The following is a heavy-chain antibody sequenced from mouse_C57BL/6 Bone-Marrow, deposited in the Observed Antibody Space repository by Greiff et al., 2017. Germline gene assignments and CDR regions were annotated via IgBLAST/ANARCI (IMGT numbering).Heavy chain of an antibody. CDR2: IYPGDGDT. CDR3: ARRRLTGDYFDY. CDR1: GYAFSSSW. V-gene: IGHV1-82*01. J-gene: IGHJ2*01. Sequence: VQLQQSGPELVKPGASVKISCKASGYAFSSSWMNWVKQRPGKGLEWIGRIYPGDGDTNYNGKFKGKATLTADKSSSTAYMQLSSLTSEDSAVYFCARRRLTGDYFDYWGQGTTLTVSS. D-gene: IGHD4-1*01.